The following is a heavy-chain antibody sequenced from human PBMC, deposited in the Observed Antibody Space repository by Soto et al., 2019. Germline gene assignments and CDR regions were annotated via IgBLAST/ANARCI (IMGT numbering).Heavy chain of an antibody. V-gene: IGHV3-30-3*01. Sequence: AGGSLRLSCAASGFTFSSYAMHWVRQAPGKGLEWVAVISYDGSNKYYADSVKGRFTISRDNSKNTLYLQMNSLRAEDTAVYYCARGYCSGGSCPQFDYWGQGTLVTVSS. CDR2: ISYDGSNK. CDR1: GFTFSSYA. J-gene: IGHJ4*02. D-gene: IGHD2-15*01. CDR3: ARGYCSGGSCPQFDY.